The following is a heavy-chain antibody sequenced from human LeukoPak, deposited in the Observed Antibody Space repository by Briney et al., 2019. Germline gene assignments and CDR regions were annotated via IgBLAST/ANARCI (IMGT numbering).Heavy chain of an antibody. J-gene: IGHJ4*02. V-gene: IGHV4-59*08. CDR1: GGSISSLY. CDR2: IYYTGST. Sequence: SETLSLTCSVSGGSISSLYWSWIRQPPGKGLEWIGYIYYTGSTNYNPSLRGRVAMFVDMSKNQFSLRLSSVTAADAAVYYCARHRAYSSSSPFDYWGQGTLVTVSS. D-gene: IGHD6-6*01. CDR3: ARHRAYSSSSPFDY.